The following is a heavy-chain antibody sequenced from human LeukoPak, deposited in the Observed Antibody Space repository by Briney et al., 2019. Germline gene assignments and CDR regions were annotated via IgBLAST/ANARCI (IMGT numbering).Heavy chain of an antibody. CDR3: AREGRQDYVYFDC. D-gene: IGHD4-17*01. J-gene: IGHJ4*02. CDR1: GDSTSSYY. CDR2: INYSGNT. Sequence: PSETLSLTCTVSGDSTSSYYWSWIRQPPGKGLEWMGYINYSGNTNHNPSLKSRVTISVDTSKNQFSLRLTSVTAADTAVYYCAREGRQDYVYFDCWGQGTLVTVSS. V-gene: IGHV4-59*01.